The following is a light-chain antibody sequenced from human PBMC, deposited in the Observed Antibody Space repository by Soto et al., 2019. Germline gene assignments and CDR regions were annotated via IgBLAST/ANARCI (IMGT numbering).Light chain of an antibody. CDR1: SSDVGGYNY. CDR3: SSYTSSIS. CDR2: DVN. J-gene: IGLJ2*01. V-gene: IGLV2-14*01. Sequence: QSDLTQPASVSGSPGQSITISCTGTSSDVGGYNYVSWYQQHPGKAPKLMIYDVNTRPSGVSNRFSGSKSGNTASLTISGLQAEDEADYYCSSYTSSISFGGGTKVTVL.